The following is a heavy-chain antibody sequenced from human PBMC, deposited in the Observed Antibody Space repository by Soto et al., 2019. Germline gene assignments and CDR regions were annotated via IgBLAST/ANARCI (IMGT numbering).Heavy chain of an antibody. CDR3: ARVLSSSYYFFDF. CDR2: IYSAGSA. D-gene: IGHD6-13*01. CDR1: GFTVSSHY. J-gene: IGHJ4*02. Sequence: PVGSLSLPCAVSGFTVSSHYMSWVRQAPGKGLEWVSVIYSAGSADFADSVKGRFTISRDNSKNTLYLQMSSLRAEDTAVYYCARVLSSSYYFFDFWGQGTLVTVSP. V-gene: IGHV3-66*01.